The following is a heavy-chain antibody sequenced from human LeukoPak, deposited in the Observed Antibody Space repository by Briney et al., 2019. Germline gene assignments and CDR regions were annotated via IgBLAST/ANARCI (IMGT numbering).Heavy chain of an antibody. Sequence: PGASLRLSCAASGFTFSDYYMSWLRQAPGKGLEGVSYISSSGSTIYYADSVKGRFTISRDNAKNSLYLQMNSLRAEDTAVYYCAIYGSSPTYYFDYWGQGTLVTVSS. V-gene: IGHV3-11*04. CDR1: GFTFSDYY. J-gene: IGHJ4*02. D-gene: IGHD6-6*01. CDR2: ISSSGSTI. CDR3: AIYGSSPTYYFDY.